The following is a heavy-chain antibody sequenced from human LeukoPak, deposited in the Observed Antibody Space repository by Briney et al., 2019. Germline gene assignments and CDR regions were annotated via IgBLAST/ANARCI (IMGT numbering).Heavy chain of an antibody. J-gene: IGHJ4*02. V-gene: IGHV3-30*18. CDR2: ISYDGIHK. CDR3: AKDSDSVLVTAIFDS. CDR1: GFTFSYYG. D-gene: IGHD2-21*02. Sequence: PGGSLRLSCAASGFTFSYYGMHWVRQAPGKGLEWVAVISYDGIHKFYADSVRGRFTISRDNSKNTLFLHMNSLRAEDTAVYFCAKDSDSVLVTAIFDSWGQGSLVTVSS.